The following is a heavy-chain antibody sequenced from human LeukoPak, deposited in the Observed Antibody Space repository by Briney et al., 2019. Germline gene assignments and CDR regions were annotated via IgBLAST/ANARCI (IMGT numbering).Heavy chain of an antibody. CDR2: ISRSSSYI. J-gene: IGHJ5*02. CDR1: GFTFSSYS. V-gene: IGHV3-21*01. D-gene: IGHD3-10*01. CDR3: AGSLWFGDSGWFDP. Sequence: PGGSLRLSCAASGFTFSSYSMNWLRQAPGKGLEWVSSISRSSSYIYHADSVKGRFTISRDNAKNSLYLQMNSLRAEETAVYYCAGSLWFGDSGWFDPWGQGTLATVSS.